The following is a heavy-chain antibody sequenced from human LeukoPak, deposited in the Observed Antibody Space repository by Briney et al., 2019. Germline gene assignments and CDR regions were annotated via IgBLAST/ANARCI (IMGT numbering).Heavy chain of an antibody. J-gene: IGHJ4*02. Sequence: SETLSLTCAVSGGPFSGYSWSWIRQSSGKGLEWIGEIHNSGTTNYNPSLNSRVTISEDTSKNQFYLNLSSVTAADTAVYYCARRYYYNLGSFPFDFWGQGTLVTVSS. CDR2: IHNSGTT. CDR1: GGPFSGYS. V-gene: IGHV4-34*01. CDR3: ARRYYYNLGSFPFDF. D-gene: IGHD3-10*01.